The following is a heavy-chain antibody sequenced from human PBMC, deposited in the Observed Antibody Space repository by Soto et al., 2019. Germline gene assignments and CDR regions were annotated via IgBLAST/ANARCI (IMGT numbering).Heavy chain of an antibody. CDR2: ISAYNGNT. Sequence: GASVKVSCKASGYTFTSYGISWVRQAPGQGLEWMGWISAYNGNTNYAQKLQGRVTMTTDTSTSTAYMELRSLRSDDTAVYYCARDFDVVVTAGPPNYFDYWGQGTLVTVSS. D-gene: IGHD2-21*02. J-gene: IGHJ4*02. CDR3: ARDFDVVVTAGPPNYFDY. V-gene: IGHV1-18*01. CDR1: GYTFTSYG.